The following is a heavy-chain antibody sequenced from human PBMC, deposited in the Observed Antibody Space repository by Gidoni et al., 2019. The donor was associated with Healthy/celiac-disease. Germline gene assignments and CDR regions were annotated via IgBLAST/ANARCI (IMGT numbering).Heavy chain of an antibody. CDR2: ISWNSGSI. Sequence: EVQLVESGGGLVQPGRSLRLSCAASGFTFDDYAIHWARQAPGKGLEWVSGISWNSGSIGYADSVKGRFTISRDNAKNSLYLQMNSLRAEDTALYYCAKDVSSGGSSSWYGGYYYGMDVWGQGTTVTVSS. J-gene: IGHJ6*02. V-gene: IGHV3-9*01. CDR1: GFTFDDYA. CDR3: AKDVSSGGSSSWYGGYYYGMDV. D-gene: IGHD6-13*01.